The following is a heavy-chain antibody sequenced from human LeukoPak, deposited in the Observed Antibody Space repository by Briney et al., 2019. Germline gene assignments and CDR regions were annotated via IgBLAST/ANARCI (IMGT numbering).Heavy chain of an antibody. Sequence: SETLSLTCSVSSGFITAYYWSWIRQPPGKGLEWIGHVYYTGSTEYNPSLRSRVTISLEMSTNQFSLNLTSVTAADTAVYYCAANTGTVFDYWGQGSLVTVSS. CDR1: SGFITAYY. CDR2: VYYTGST. V-gene: IGHV4-59*01. CDR3: AANTGTVFDY. J-gene: IGHJ4*02. D-gene: IGHD7-27*01.